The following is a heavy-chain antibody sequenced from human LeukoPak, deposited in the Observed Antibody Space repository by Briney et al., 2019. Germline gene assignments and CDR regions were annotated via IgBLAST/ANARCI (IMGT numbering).Heavy chain of an antibody. CDR2: ITNRGSGSTI. J-gene: IGHJ4*02. CDR3: AREHSSSGWGYFDY. Sequence: GGSLRLSCAASGFTFSSYEMNWVRQAPGKGLEWVSYITNRGSGSTIYYAGSVKGRFTVSRDDAKNSPYLQMNSLRVEDTAVYYCAREHSSSGWGYFDYWGQGALVTVSS. D-gene: IGHD6-25*01. V-gene: IGHV3-48*03. CDR1: GFTFSSYE.